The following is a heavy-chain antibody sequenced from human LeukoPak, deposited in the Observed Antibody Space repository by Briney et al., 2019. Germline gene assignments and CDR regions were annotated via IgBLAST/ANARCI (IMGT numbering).Heavy chain of an antibody. D-gene: IGHD1-26*01. V-gene: IGHV3-23*01. J-gene: IGHJ4*02. Sequence: GGSLRFSFAAFGLTFTGFAMSWARKAPGKGLEWFSAISGSGGSTYYADSVKGRFTISRDNSKNTLYLQMNSLRAEDTAVYYCARLVGDMTTWDYWGQGTLVTVSS. CDR1: GLTFTGFA. CDR3: ARLVGDMTTWDY. CDR2: ISGSGGST.